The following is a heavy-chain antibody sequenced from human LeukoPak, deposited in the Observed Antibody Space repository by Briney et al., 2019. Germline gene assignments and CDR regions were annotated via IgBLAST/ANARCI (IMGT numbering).Heavy chain of an antibody. J-gene: IGHJ4*02. CDR3: AKDDIWSGYLF. CDR2: ISGSGGNT. V-gene: IGHV3-23*01. D-gene: IGHD3-3*01. Sequence: GGSLRLSCAASGFTFSSYAMSWVRQAPGKGLEWVSAISGSGGNTYYADSVKGRFTISRDNSKNTLYLQMSSLRAEDTAVYYRAKDDIWSGYLFWGQGTLVTVSS. CDR1: GFTFSSYA.